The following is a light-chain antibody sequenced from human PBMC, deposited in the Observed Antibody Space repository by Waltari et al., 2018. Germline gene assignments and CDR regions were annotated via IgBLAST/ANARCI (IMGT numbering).Light chain of an antibody. CDR1: SGSLSTTSY. Sequence: QTVVTQEPSLSVSPGGTVTLTCALSSGSLSTTSYATWSQQTTSQAPRTLVYKAKARSCGVPDRFSGSILGNTAALTISGAQADDESDYYCALYMGSGIWVFGGGTRLTVL. CDR3: ALYMGSGIWV. CDR2: KAK. V-gene: IGLV8-61*01. J-gene: IGLJ3*02.